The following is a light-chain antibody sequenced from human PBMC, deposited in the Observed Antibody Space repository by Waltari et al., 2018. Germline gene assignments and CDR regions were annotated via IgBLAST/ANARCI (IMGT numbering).Light chain of an antibody. CDR2: VKSDGSH. CDR3: HTWGTGGDWV. V-gene: IGLV4-69*02. CDR1: SGHSNYV. J-gene: IGLJ3*02. Sequence: QLVLTQSPSASASLGASVNLPCSLSSGHSNYVIAWHPQQPEKGPRYLMKVKSDGSHSKGDGIPDRFSGSSSGAERHLTISSLQSEDEADYYCHTWGTGGDWVFGGGTKLTVL.